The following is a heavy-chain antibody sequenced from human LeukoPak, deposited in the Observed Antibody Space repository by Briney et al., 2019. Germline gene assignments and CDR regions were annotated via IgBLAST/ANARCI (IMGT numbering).Heavy chain of an antibody. CDR2: INPNSGGT. D-gene: IGHD5-24*01. Sequence: ASVKVSCKASGYTFTGYYMHWVRQVPGQGLEWMGWINPNSGGTNYAQKFQGRVTMTRDTSISTAYMELSRLRSDDTAVYYCARDLRDGYNFGYWGQGTLVTVSS. CDR1: GYTFTGYY. CDR3: ARDLRDGYNFGY. V-gene: IGHV1-2*02. J-gene: IGHJ4*02.